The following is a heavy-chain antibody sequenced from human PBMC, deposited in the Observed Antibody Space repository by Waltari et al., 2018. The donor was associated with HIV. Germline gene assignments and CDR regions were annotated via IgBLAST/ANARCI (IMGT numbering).Heavy chain of an antibody. CDR3: ARNSSGKGNRYFYYGLDV. Sequence: QVHLVQSGPEEKRPGASVKISCKAYGDNFINFDVNLERQGAGQGPEWMGWMNPNSGNTASPYIFEERVTMTRDVSTDTAYLEMSGLTPEDTAIYYCARNSSGKGNRYFYYGLDVWGQGTPVTV. CDR2: MNPNSGNT. CDR1: GDNFINFD. D-gene: IGHD3-22*01. V-gene: IGHV1-8*02. J-gene: IGHJ6*02.